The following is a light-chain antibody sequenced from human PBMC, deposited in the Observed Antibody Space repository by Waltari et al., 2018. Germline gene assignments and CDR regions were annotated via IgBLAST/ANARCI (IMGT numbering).Light chain of an antibody. J-gene: IGLJ3*02. CDR1: TSAVGGYNY. Sequence: QSALTQPASVSGSPGQSITISCTGTTSAVGGYNYVSWYQQHPGPAPKLILYEGRNRPSGVSNRFSGSKAGTTASLTISGLQAEDEADYYCSSYTRSTTLVFGGGTKLTVL. CDR3: SSYTRSTTLV. CDR2: EGR. V-gene: IGLV2-14*01.